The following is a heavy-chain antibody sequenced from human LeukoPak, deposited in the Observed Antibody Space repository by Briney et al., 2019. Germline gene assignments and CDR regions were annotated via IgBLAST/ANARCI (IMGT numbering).Heavy chain of an antibody. CDR2: IKQDGSEK. V-gene: IGHV3-7*01. CDR1: GFTFSSYW. D-gene: IGHD3-9*01. J-gene: IGHJ3*02. Sequence: PGGSLRLSCAASGFTFSSYWMSWVRQAPGKGLEWVANIKQDGSEKYYVDSVKGRFTISRDNAKNSLYLQMNSLRAEDTAVYYCARELRYFDWLPRAFDIWGQGTMVTVSS. CDR3: ARELRYFDWLPRAFDI.